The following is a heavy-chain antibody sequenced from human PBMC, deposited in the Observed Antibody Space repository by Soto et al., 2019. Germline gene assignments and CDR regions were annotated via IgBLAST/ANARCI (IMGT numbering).Heavy chain of an antibody. J-gene: IGHJ6*03. CDR1: GYTFTGYY. CDR2: INPNSGGT. D-gene: IGHD5-12*01. CDR3: AGAKGQDIVATTSYYYYYMDV. Sequence: ASVKVSCKASGYTFTGYYMHWVRQAPGQGLEWMGWINPNSGGTNYAQKFQGWVTMTRDTSISTAYMELSRLRSDDTAVYYCAGAKGQDIVATTSYYYYYMDVWGKGTTVTVSS. V-gene: IGHV1-2*04.